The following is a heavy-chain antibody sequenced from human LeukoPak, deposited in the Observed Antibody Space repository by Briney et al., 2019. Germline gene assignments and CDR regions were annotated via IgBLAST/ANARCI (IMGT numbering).Heavy chain of an antibody. J-gene: IGHJ6*03. V-gene: IGHV3-7*01. D-gene: IGHD3-10*01. CDR2: IKQDGSEQ. CDR1: GFTFSSYW. CDR3: ARITVIRVAAMDV. Sequence: GGSLRLSCAVSGFTFSSYWMSWVRQAPGKGLEWVANIKQDGSEQYYVDSVKGRFTISRDNAKNSLYLQMNSLRTEDTAVYYCARITVIRVAAMDVWGKGTTVTISS.